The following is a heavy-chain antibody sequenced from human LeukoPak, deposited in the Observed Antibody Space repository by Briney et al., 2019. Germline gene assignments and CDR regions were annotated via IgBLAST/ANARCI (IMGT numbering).Heavy chain of an antibody. Sequence: PGGSLRLSCAASGSTFSDYYMSWIRQAPGKGLEWVSYISSSGSTIYYADSVKGRFTISRDNAKNSLYLQMNSLRAEDTAVYYCARPATGYYDSSGYYYVDYWGQGTLVTVSS. V-gene: IGHV3-11*01. J-gene: IGHJ4*02. CDR3: ARPATGYYDSSGYYYVDY. CDR2: ISSSGSTI. CDR1: GSTFSDYY. D-gene: IGHD3-22*01.